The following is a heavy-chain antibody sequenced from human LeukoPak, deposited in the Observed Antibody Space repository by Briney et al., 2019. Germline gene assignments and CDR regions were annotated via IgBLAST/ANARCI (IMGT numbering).Heavy chain of an antibody. Sequence: SVKVSCKASGGTFSSYAISWVRQAPGQWLEWMGRIIPIFGTANYAQKFQGRVTITTGESTSTAYMELSSLRSEDTAVYYCARSHIGYCSSTSCPAAWFDPWGQGTLVTVSS. J-gene: IGHJ5*02. CDR2: IIPIFGTA. D-gene: IGHD2-2*01. V-gene: IGHV1-69*05. CDR3: ARSHIGYCSSTSCPAAWFDP. CDR1: GGTFSSYA.